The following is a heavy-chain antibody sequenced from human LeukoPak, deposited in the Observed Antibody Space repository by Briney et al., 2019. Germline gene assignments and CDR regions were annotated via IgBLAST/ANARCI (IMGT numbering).Heavy chain of an antibody. J-gene: IGHJ5*02. CDR3: ARATGSSSWYPRWFDP. Sequence: PSETLSLTCTVSGGSINSSSYYWGWIRQPPGKGLEWIGSIYYSGSTYYNPSLKSRVTISVDTSKNQFSLKLSSVTAADTAVYYCARATGSSSWYPRWFDPWGQGILVTVSS. CDR2: IYYSGST. V-gene: IGHV4-39*07. D-gene: IGHD6-13*01. CDR1: GGSINSSSYY.